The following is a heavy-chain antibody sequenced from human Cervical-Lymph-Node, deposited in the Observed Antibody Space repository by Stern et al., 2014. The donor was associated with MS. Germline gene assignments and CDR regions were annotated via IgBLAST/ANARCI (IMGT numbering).Heavy chain of an antibody. CDR1: GYTFSNSW. V-gene: IGHV5-51*01. J-gene: IGHJ4*02. CDR2: IYPGDSDT. Sequence: VQLGQSGAEVKKPGESLKISCKGSGYTFSNSWIGWVRQMPGSGLEWMGIIYPGDSDTRYSPSFQGQITISADKSISTAYLQWNSLKASDTAIFYCARGSAGAGAFFDYWGQGTLVTVSS. D-gene: IGHD2-8*02. CDR3: ARGSAGAGAFFDY.